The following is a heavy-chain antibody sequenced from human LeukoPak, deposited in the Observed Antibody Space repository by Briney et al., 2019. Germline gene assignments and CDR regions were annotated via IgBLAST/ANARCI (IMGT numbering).Heavy chain of an antibody. CDR2: IYPGDSDT. CDR1: GYSFTSYW. V-gene: IGHV5-51*01. CDR3: ARQVVLGYSSGWYGY. D-gene: IGHD6-19*01. Sequence: PGESLKISCKGSGYSFTSYWIGWVRQTPGKGLEWMGIIYPGDSDTRYSPSFQGQVTISADKSISTAYLQWSSLKASDTAMYYCARQVVLGYSSGWYGYWGQGTLVTVSS. J-gene: IGHJ4*02.